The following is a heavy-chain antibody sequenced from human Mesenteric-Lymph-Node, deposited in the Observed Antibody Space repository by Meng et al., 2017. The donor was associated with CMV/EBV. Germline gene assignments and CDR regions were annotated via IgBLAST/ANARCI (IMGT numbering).Heavy chain of an antibody. CDR2: IYSGGSST. CDR3: ARTIPPDY. D-gene: IGHD3-3*01. CDR1: GFTFSSYT. Sequence: GESLKISCAASGFTFSSYTMSWVRQAPGEGLEWVSLIYSGGSSTAYADSVKGRFTVSRDNSKNTLYLQMTSLRAEDMAVYYCARTIPPDYWGQGTLVTVSS. V-gene: IGHV3-23*03. J-gene: IGHJ4*02.